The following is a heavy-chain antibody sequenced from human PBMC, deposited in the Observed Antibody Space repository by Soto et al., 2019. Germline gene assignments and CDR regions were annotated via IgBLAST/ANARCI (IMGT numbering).Heavy chain of an antibody. J-gene: IGHJ6*03. Sequence: EVQLLESGGGLVQPGGSLRLSCAASGFTCSTYAMSWVRQAPGKGLEWVSTMTTSGGNTYYADSVQGRFTISRDNSKNTLYLQRTIRRAEDTAVYYCAGRYCTNGVCYTNYYYYIDVWGKGTTVTVSS. V-gene: IGHV3-23*01. CDR3: AGRYCTNGVCYTNYYYYIDV. CDR1: GFTCSTYA. CDR2: MTTSGGNT. D-gene: IGHD2-8*01.